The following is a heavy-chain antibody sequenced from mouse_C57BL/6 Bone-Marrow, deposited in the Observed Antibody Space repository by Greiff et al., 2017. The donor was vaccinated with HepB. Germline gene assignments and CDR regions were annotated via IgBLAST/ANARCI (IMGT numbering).Heavy chain of an antibody. CDR1: GFSFNTYA. Sequence: EVKLLESGGGLVQPKGSLKLSCAASGFSFNTYAMNWVRQAPGKGLEWVARIRSKSNNYATYYADSVKDRFTISRDDSESMLYLQMNNLKTEDTAMYYCVRQAYYYGSSWFDYWGQGTTLTVSS. CDR3: VRQAYYYGSSWFDY. V-gene: IGHV10-1*01. CDR2: IRSKSNNYAT. D-gene: IGHD1-1*01. J-gene: IGHJ2*01.